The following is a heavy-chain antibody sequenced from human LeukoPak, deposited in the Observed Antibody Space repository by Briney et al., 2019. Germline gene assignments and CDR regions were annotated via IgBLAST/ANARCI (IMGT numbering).Heavy chain of an antibody. CDR3: AKGQRGYSYVKLFDY. CDR2: IWYDGSNK. V-gene: IGHV3-33*06. Sequence: PVGSLRLSCAASGFTFSSYGMHWVRQAPGKGLGWVAVIWYDGSNKYYADSVKGRFTISRDNSKNTLYLQMNSLRAEDTAVYYCAKGQRGYSYVKLFDYWGQGTLVTVSS. D-gene: IGHD5-18*01. CDR1: GFTFSSYG. J-gene: IGHJ4*02.